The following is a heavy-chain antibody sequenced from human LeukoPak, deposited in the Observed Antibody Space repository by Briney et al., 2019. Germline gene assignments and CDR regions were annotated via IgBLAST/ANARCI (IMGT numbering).Heavy chain of an antibody. CDR3: ARHPPPSPYYCGSESYYGNWFDP. CDR2: IYYRGST. J-gene: IGHJ5*02. D-gene: IGHD3-10*01. Sequence: PSETLSLTRTVSGGSLSSSSYYWGLIRPPPGKGLGWVGGIYYRGSTYYKPSLKSRVTISVHTSKNQFSLKLSSVTAADTAVYYCARHPPPSPYYCGSESYYGNWFDPSGQGTLVTVSS. CDR1: GGSLSSSSYY. V-gene: IGHV4-39*01.